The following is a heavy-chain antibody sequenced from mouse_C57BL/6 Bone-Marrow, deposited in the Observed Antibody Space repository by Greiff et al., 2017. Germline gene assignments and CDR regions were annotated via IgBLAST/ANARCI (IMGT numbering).Heavy chain of an antibody. D-gene: IGHD1-1*01. CDR3: AIEGDYYGSSYWYFDV. Sequence: VQLQQPGTELVKPGASVKLSCKASGYTFTSYWMHWVKQRPGQGLEWIGNINPSNGGTNYNEKFKSKATLTVDKSSSTAYMQLSSLTSEDSAVYYFAIEGDYYGSSYWYFDVWGTGTTVTVSS. V-gene: IGHV1-53*01. J-gene: IGHJ1*03. CDR1: GYTFTSYW. CDR2: INPSNGGT.